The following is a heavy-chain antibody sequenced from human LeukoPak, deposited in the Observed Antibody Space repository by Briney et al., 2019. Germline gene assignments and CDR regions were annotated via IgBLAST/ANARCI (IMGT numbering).Heavy chain of an antibody. Sequence: SETLSLTCTVSGGSISSSSYYWGWIRQPPGKGLEWIGSTYYSGSTYYNPSLKSRVTISVDKSKNQFSLKLSSVTAADTAVYYCARLDYYGSGSYYGRHFDYWGQGTLVTVSS. D-gene: IGHD3-10*01. CDR3: ARLDYYGSGSYYGRHFDY. CDR1: GGSISSSSYY. J-gene: IGHJ4*02. CDR2: TYYSGST. V-gene: IGHV4-39*07.